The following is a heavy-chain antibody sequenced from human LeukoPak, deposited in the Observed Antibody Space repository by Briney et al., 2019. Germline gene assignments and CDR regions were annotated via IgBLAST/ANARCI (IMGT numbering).Heavy chain of an antibody. V-gene: IGHV3-49*03. Sequence: LSLTCAVYGGSFSGYYWSWIRQAPGKGLEWVGFIRSKAYGETADYAASVKGRFTISRDDPKAIAYLQMNSLKTEDTAVYHCTRDRGAYNLYDYWGQGTLVTVSS. CDR1: GGSFSGYY. CDR2: IRSKAYGETA. J-gene: IGHJ4*02. D-gene: IGHD1-1*01. CDR3: TRDRGAYNLYDY.